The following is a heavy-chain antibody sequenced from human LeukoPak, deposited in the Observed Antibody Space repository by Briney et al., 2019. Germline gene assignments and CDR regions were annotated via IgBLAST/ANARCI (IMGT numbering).Heavy chain of an antibody. CDR2: IKQDGSEK. CDR1: GFTFDDYA. D-gene: IGHD3-22*01. CDR3: ARELYDSSGYGN. V-gene: IGHV3-7*01. J-gene: IGHJ4*02. Sequence: GGSLRLSCVASGFTFDDYAMSWVRQAPGKGLEWVANIKQDGSEKYYVDSVKGRFTISRDNAKNSLYLQMNSLRAEDTAVYYCARELYDSSGYGNWGQGTLVTVSS.